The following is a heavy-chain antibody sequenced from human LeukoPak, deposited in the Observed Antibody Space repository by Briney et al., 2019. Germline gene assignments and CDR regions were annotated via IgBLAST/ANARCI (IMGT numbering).Heavy chain of an antibody. CDR2: IYPGDSDT. CDR3: AKFHYYYGSGIFDAFDI. Sequence: GESLKISCKGSGYSFISNWIGWVRQMPGKGLEWMGIIYPGDSDTRYSPSFQGQVTISADKSISTAYLQWSSLRASDTAMHYCAKFHYYYGSGIFDAFDIWGQGTMVTVSS. D-gene: IGHD3-10*01. CDR1: GYSFISNW. V-gene: IGHV5-51*01. J-gene: IGHJ3*02.